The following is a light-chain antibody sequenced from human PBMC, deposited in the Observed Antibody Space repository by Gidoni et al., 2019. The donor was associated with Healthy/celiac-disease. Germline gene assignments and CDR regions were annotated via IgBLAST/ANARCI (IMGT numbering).Light chain of an antibody. Sequence: DIVMTQSPDSLAVSLGERATINCKSSQSVLYSSNNKNYLAWYQQKPGQPPKLLIYWASTRESGVPDRFSGSGSGTDFTLTISSLQAEDVAVYYCQQYYSIYTFXXXTKLEIK. V-gene: IGKV4-1*01. J-gene: IGKJ2*01. CDR3: QQYYSIYT. CDR1: QSVLYSSNNKNY. CDR2: WAS.